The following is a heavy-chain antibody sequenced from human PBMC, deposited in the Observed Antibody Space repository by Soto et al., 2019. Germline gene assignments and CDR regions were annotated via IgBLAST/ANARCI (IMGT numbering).Heavy chain of an antibody. D-gene: IGHD6-13*01. Sequence: GGSLRLSCATSGFTFSSYAMSWVRQAPGKGLEWVSAISGSGGSTYYADSVKGRFTISRDNSKNTLYLQMNSLRAEDTAVYYCATGEQSIAAAGTADAFDIWGQGTMVTVSS. CDR3: ATGEQSIAAAGTADAFDI. CDR1: GFTFSSYA. CDR2: ISGSGGST. V-gene: IGHV3-23*01. J-gene: IGHJ3*02.